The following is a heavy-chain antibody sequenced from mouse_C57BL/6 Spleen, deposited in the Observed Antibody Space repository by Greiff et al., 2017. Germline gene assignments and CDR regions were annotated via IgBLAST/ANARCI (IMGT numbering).Heavy chain of an antibody. CDR2: ISDGGSYT. D-gene: IGHD2-4*01. J-gene: IGHJ3*01. Sequence: EVQLVESGGGLVKPGGSLKLSCAASGFTFSSYAMSWVRQTPEKRLEWVATISDGGSYTYYPDNVKGRFTISRDNAKNNLYLQMSHLKSEDTAMYYCARDRGLPFAYWGQGTLVTVSA. V-gene: IGHV5-4*01. CDR3: ARDRGLPFAY. CDR1: GFTFSSYA.